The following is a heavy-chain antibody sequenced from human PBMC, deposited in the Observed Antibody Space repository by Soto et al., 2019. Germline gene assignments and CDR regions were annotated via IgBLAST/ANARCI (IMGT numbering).Heavy chain of an antibody. D-gene: IGHD3-10*01. J-gene: IGHJ4*02. CDR3: ARARITMVRGVIGFDY. CDR1: GGSISSGDYY. Sequence: PSETLSLTCTVSGGSISSGDYYWSWILHPPGKGLEWIGYIYYSGSTYYNPSLKSRVTISVDTSKNQFSLKLSSVTAADTAVYYCARARITMVRGVIGFDYWGQGTLVTVSS. V-gene: IGHV4-30-4*01. CDR2: IYYSGST.